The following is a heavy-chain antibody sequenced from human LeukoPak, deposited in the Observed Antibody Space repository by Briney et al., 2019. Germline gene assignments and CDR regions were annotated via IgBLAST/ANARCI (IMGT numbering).Heavy chain of an antibody. CDR2: IYFSGSS. V-gene: IGHV4-59*01. Sequence: SETLSLTCTVSGGSISRYYCSWIRQSPGKGLEWIGYIYFSGSSNSHPSLRSRVTISVDTSKNQFSLKLTSVTAADTAVYYCAGGGYTYGPFDYWGQGTLVTVSS. CDR1: GGSISRYY. CDR3: AGGGYTYGPFDY. D-gene: IGHD5-18*01. J-gene: IGHJ4*02.